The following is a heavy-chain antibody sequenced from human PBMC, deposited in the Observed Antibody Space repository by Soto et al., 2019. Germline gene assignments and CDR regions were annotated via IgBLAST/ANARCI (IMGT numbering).Heavy chain of an antibody. CDR3: ARDVVAARVFDY. Sequence: AAVKVSCKASGYTFTSYYMHWVRQAPGQGLEWMGIINPSGGSTSYAQKFQGRVTMTRDTSTSTVYMELSSLRSEDTAVYYCARDVVAARVFDYWGQGTLVTVSS. J-gene: IGHJ4*02. V-gene: IGHV1-46*01. CDR2: INPSGGST. CDR1: GYTFTSYY. D-gene: IGHD6-6*01.